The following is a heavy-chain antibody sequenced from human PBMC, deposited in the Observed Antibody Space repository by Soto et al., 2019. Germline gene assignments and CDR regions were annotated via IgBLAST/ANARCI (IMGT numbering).Heavy chain of an antibody. J-gene: IGHJ6*02. CDR3: ARQLKRYYYGMDV. CDR2: IDPSDSYI. V-gene: IGHV5-10-1*04. Sequence: GESLKISCKDSGYSFTNSWINWVRQMPGKGLEWMGRIDPSDSYIDYSPSFQGQVTVSVDKSNSTAYLQWSSLKASDTAIYYCARQLKRYYYGMDVWGQGTTVTVS. CDR1: GYSFTNSW.